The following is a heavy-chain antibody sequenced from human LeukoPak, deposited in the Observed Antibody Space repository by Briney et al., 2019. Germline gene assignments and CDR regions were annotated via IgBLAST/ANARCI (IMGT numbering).Heavy chain of an antibody. J-gene: IGHJ6*03. CDR1: GYTFTGYY. V-gene: IGHV1-69*05. D-gene: IGHD3-22*01. CDR3: ASPSDYYDSSGYYLDYYMDV. Sequence: GASVKVSCKASGYTFTGYYMHWVRQAPGQGLEWMGGIIPIFGTANYAQKFQGRVTITTDESTSTAYMELSSLRSEDTAVYYCASPSDYYDSSGYYLDYYMDVWGKGTTVTISS. CDR2: IIPIFGTA.